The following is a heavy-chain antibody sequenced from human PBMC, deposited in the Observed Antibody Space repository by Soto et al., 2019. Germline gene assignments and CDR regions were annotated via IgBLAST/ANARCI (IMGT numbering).Heavy chain of an antibody. CDR2: IYPNTGGT. CDR3: AKEMQRGMDV. Sequence: QVQLVQSGAEVKSPGASVKVSCKASGYTFSDYHMHWVRQAPGQGLEWMGWIYPNTGGTSYAQKFQGRVTMTRDTSIRTAYMELSRLRSDDTAVYYCAKEMQRGMDVWGQGTMVTVSS. CDR1: GYTFSDYH. V-gene: IGHV1-2*02. J-gene: IGHJ6*02.